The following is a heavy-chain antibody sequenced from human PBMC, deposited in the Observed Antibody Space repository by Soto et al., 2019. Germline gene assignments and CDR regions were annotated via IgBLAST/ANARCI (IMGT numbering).Heavy chain of an antibody. J-gene: IGHJ3*02. D-gene: IGHD4-17*01. Sequence: SETLSLTCTVSGGSISSGGFYWSWIRQHPGEGLEWIGFIYYIGSTYYNPSLKSRVTISVDTSKNQFSLKLSSVTAADTAVYYCARSGAGTVTTFDDAFDIWGQGTMVTVSS. CDR1: GGSISSGGFY. CDR2: IYYIGST. V-gene: IGHV4-31*03. CDR3: ARSGAGTVTTFDDAFDI.